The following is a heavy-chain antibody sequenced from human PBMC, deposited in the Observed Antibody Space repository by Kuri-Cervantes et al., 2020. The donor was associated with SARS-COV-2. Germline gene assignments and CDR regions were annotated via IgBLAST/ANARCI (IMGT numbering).Heavy chain of an antibody. CDR2: MNPNSGNT. J-gene: IGHJ2*01. CDR1: GYTFSSYS. V-gene: IGHV1-8*02. Sequence: ASVKVSCKASGYTFSSYSISWVRQAPGQGLEWMGWMNPNSGNTGYAQKFQGRVTMTRNTSISTAYMELCSLRSEDTAVYYCASWGRDWYFDLWGRGTLVTGAS. CDR3: ASWGRDWYFDL. D-gene: IGHD3-16*01.